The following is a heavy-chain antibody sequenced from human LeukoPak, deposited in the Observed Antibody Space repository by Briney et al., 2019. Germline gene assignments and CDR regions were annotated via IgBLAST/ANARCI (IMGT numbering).Heavy chain of an antibody. CDR3: ARCQIQLWLTDY. D-gene: IGHD5-18*01. J-gene: IGHJ4*02. CDR1: GFTFSSYS. CDR2: ISSSSSYI. Sequence: PGGSLRLSCAASGFTFSSYSMNWVRQAPGEGLEWVSSISSSSSYIYYADSVKGRFTISRDNAKNSLYLQMNSLRAEDTAVYYCARCQIQLWLTDYWGQGTLVTVSS. V-gene: IGHV3-21*01.